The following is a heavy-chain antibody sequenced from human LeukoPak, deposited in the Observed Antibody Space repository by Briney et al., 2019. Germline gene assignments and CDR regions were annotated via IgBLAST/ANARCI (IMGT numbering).Heavy chain of an antibody. CDR3: AKDEILYYYDSSGYFDY. CDR1: GFTFSGYA. V-gene: IGHV3-23*01. D-gene: IGHD3-22*01. J-gene: IGHJ4*02. CDR2: ISGSGGST. Sequence: GGSLRLSCAASGFTFSGYAISWVRQAPGKGLEWVSAISGSGGSTYYADSVKGRFTISRDNSKNTLYLQMNSLRAEDTAVYYCAKDEILYYYDSSGYFDYWGQGTLVTVSS.